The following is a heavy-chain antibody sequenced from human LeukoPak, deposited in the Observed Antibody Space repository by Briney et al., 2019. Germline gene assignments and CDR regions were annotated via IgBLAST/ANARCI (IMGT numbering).Heavy chain of an antibody. V-gene: IGHV4-34*01. J-gene: IGHJ6*02. CDR3: ARINGAVVPAADNEPEVNTPYYYYYYGMDV. CDR2: INHSGST. D-gene: IGHD2-2*01. CDR1: GGSFSGYY. Sequence: SETLSLTCAVYGGSFSGYYWSWIRQPPGKGLEWIGEINHSGSTNYNPSLKSRVTISVDTSKNQFSLKLSSVTAADTAVYYCARINGAVVPAADNEPEVNTPYYYYYYGMDVRGQGTTVTVSS.